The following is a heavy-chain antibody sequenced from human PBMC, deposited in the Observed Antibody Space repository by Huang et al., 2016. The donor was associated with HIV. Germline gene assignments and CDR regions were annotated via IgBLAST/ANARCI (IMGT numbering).Heavy chain of an antibody. CDR2: SYYSGNT. Sequence: QLQLQEWGPRLVKPSETLSLTCTVAGGAISSSTYYWSWIRQPPGKGLEWIGNSYYSGNTFYNPSLKSRVTISVDTSKNQFSLKVTSLTAADTAVYYCANTVHTAAGQYYFEYWGQGTLVTVSS. CDR1: GGAISSSTYY. J-gene: IGHJ4*02. CDR3: ANTVHTAAGQYYFEY. V-gene: IGHV4-39*01. D-gene: IGHD6-13*01.